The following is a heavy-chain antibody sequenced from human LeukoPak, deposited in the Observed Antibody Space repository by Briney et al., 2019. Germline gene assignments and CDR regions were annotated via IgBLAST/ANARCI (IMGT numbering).Heavy chain of an antibody. V-gene: IGHV3-21*01. CDR2: ISSRSSYI. CDR3: ARWMTVALNWFDP. J-gene: IGHJ5*02. Sequence: PGGSLRLSCAASGFTFSSYSMNWVRQAPGKGLEWVSSISSRSSYIYYADSVKGRFTISRDNAKNSLYLQMNSLRAEDTAVYYCARWMTVALNWFDPWGQGTLVTVSS. CDR1: GFTFSSYS. D-gene: IGHD6-19*01.